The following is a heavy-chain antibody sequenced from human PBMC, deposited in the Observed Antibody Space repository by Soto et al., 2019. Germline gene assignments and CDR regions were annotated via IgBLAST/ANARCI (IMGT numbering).Heavy chain of an antibody. V-gene: IGHV3-21*01. CDR1: GFTFSSYR. Sequence: PGGSLRLSCAASGFTFSSYRMNWVRQAPGKGPEGVSSISSSGSYIYYADSVKGRFTISRDNAKNSLYLQMNSLRAEDTAVYYCARDNSGWYYFDYWGQGTLVTVSS. J-gene: IGHJ4*02. CDR3: ARDNSGWYYFDY. CDR2: ISSSGSYI. D-gene: IGHD6-19*01.